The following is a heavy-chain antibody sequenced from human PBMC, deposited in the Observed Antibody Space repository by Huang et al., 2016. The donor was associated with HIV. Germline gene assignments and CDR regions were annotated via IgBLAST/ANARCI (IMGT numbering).Heavy chain of an antibody. D-gene: IGHD2-2*03. Sequence: QLRESGPGLVTPSETLSLTCSASGTFMTSSTLYWGWFRQPPGRGLEWIGSVFFLGNTYDNPSLKSRVTISIDTANKQYAMRLTSVTAADTAVYFCAREVRAVDTDRPDGYYYRGLDVWGQGTTVIVSS. CDR2: VFFLGNT. J-gene: IGHJ6*02. CDR1: GTFMTSSTLY. V-gene: IGHV4-39*02. CDR3: AREVRAVDTDRPDGYYYRGLDV.